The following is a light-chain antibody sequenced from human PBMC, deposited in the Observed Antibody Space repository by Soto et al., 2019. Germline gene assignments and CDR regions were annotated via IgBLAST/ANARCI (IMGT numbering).Light chain of an antibody. V-gene: IGLV2-14*01. CDR1: SSDVGDYNY. J-gene: IGLJ1*01. CDR2: AVS. CDR3: SSYGGRSTYV. Sequence: QSVLTQPASVSGSPGQSITISCTGTSSDVGDYNYVSWYQHHPGKAPKLMIYAVSNRPSGVSNRFSGSKSGNTASLIISGLQAEDEADYYCSSYGGRSTYVFGTGTKVTVL.